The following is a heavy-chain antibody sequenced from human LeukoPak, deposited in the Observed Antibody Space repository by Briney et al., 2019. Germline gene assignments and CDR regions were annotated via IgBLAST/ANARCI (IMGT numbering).Heavy chain of an antibody. V-gene: IGHV3-30*02. Sequence: GGSLRLSCAASGFTFSSYGMHWVRQAPGKGLEWVAFIRYDGSNKYYADSVKGRFTISRDNSKNTLYLQMNSLRAEDTAVYYYAKDSPSTMLLDYWGQGTLVTVSS. D-gene: IGHD2-8*01. J-gene: IGHJ4*02. CDR1: GFTFSSYG. CDR3: AKDSPSTMLLDY. CDR2: IRYDGSNK.